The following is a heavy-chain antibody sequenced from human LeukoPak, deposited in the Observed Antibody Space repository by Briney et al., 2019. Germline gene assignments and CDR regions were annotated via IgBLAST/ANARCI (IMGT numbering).Heavy chain of an antibody. J-gene: IGHJ4*02. V-gene: IGHV4-31*03. Sequence: PSETPSLTCTVSSGSISSGGYYWNWIRQHPGKGLEWIGYIYYSGSTYYNPSLKSRVTISVDTSNNQFSLKLSSVTAADTAVYYCARAPIPDYFFDYWGQGTLVTVSS. CDR2: IYYSGST. CDR3: ARAPIPDYFFDY. D-gene: IGHD2-21*02. CDR1: SGSISSGGYY.